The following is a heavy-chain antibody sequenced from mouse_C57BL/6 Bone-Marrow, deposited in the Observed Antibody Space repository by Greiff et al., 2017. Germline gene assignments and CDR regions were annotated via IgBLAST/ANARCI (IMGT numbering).Heavy chain of an antibody. D-gene: IGHD2-5*01. V-gene: IGHV5-4*03. CDR2: ISDGGSYT. J-gene: IGHJ2*01. CDR3: ATYYSNHFDY. CDR1: GFTFSSYA. Sequence: EVKVVESGGGLVKPGGSLKFSCAASGFTFSSYAMSWVLQTPEKRLEWVATISDGGSYTYYPDNVKGRFTISRDNAKNNLYLQMSHLKSEDTAMYYGATYYSNHFDYWGKGTTLTVSS.